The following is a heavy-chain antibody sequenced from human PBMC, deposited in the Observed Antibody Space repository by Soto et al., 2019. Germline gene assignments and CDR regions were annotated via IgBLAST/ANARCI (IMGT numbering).Heavy chain of an antibody. V-gene: IGHV4-34*01. J-gene: IGHJ4*02. CDR3: ARERAKSCSGGNCARGDY. D-gene: IGHD2-15*01. CDR1: GGSFSGYY. CDR2: INHSGST. Sequence: PSETLSLTCAVYGGSFSGYYWSWIRQPPGKGLEWIGEINHSGSTNYNPSLKSRVTISVDTSKNQFSLKLSSVTAADTAVYYCARERAKSCSGGNCARGDYWGQGTLVTVSS.